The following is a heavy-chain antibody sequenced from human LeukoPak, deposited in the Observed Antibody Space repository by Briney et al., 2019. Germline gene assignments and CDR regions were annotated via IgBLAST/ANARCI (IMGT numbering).Heavy chain of an antibody. D-gene: IGHD3-10*01. J-gene: IGHJ4*02. CDR3: ARTRGFGELYVDY. Sequence: GGSLRLSCAASGFTFSSYEMNWVRQAPGKGLEWVPYISSSGSTIYYADSVKGRFTISRDNAKNTLYLQMNSLRAEDTAVYYCARTRGFGELYVDYWGQGTLVTVSS. CDR2: ISSSGSTI. V-gene: IGHV3-48*03. CDR1: GFTFSSYE.